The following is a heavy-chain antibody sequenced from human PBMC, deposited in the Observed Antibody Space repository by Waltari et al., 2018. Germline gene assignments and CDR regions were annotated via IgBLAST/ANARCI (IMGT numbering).Heavy chain of an antibody. CDR2: IYYSGST. V-gene: IGHV4-59*01. CDR3: AREGSSVGATYAFDI. CDR1: GGSLSSYY. D-gene: IGHD1-26*01. J-gene: IGHJ3*02. Sequence: QVQLQESGPGLVKPSETLSLTCTVSGGSLSSYYWSWIRQPPGKGLEWIGYIYYSGSTNYNPSLKSRVTISVDTSKNQFSLKLSSVTAADTAVYYCAREGSSVGATYAFDIWGQGTMVTVSS.